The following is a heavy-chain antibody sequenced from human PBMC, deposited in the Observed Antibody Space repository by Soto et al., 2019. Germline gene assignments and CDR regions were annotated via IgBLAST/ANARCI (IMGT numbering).Heavy chain of an antibody. V-gene: IGHV5-51*01. CDR1: GYRFTTYW. J-gene: IGHJ4*02. D-gene: IGHD3-22*01. Sequence: GESLKISCQASGYRFTTYWIAWVRQLPGKGLEWVGIIYPGDSDVKYSPSFEGHITISVDRSDSTAYLQWTSLKASDTAMYFGVRHFDSSGYYPDYLGQGTQVTSPQ. CDR2: IYPGDSDV. CDR3: VRHFDSSGYYPDY.